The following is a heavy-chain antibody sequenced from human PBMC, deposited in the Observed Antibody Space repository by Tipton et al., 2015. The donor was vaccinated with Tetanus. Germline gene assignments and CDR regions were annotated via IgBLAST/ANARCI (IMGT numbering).Heavy chain of an antibody. J-gene: IGHJ4*02. CDR3: AKVVGWGDYFDS. D-gene: IGHD1-26*01. CDR2: IYYSGST. V-gene: IGHV4-39*07. Sequence: TLSLTCTVSGSSITSTTHYWGWIRQAPGKGLEWIGIIYYSGSTYYNASLTRRVSIAVDTSRNQFSLKLTSVTSADTAVYYCAKVVGWGDYFDSWGQGILVTVSS. CDR1: GSSITSTTHY.